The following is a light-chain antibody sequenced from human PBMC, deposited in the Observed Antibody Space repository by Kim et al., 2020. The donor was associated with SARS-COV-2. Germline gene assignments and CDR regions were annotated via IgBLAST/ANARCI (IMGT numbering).Light chain of an antibody. CDR3: QQYGSSPPCT. V-gene: IGKV3-20*01. Sequence: SPGKRATLSCRASQSVSSSYLAWYQQKPGQAPRLLIYGASSRATGIPDRFSGSGSGTDFTLTISRLEPEDFAVYYCQQYGSSPPCTFGQGTKLEI. J-gene: IGKJ2*02. CDR2: GAS. CDR1: QSVSSSY.